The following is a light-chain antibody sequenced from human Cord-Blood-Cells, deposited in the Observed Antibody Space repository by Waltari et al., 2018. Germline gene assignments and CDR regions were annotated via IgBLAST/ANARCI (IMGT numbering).Light chain of an antibody. CDR1: QSISSY. V-gene: IGKV1-39*01. CDR2: AAS. CDR3: QQSYSTPYT. J-gene: IGKJ2*01. Sequence: DIHTTQSPSSLSASVGDRLTITCRASQSISSYLNWYQQKPGKAPKLLIYAASSLQSGVPSRFSGSGSGTDFTLTISSLQPEDFATYYCQQSYSTPYTFGQGTKLEIK.